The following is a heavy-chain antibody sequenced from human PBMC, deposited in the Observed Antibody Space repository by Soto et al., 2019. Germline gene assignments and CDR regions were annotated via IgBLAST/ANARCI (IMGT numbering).Heavy chain of an antibody. CDR1: GYSFTSYW. Sequence: GESLKISCKGSGYSFTSYWIGWVRQMPGKGLEWMGIIYPDDSDTRYSPSFQGQVIMSADKSISTAYLQWSSLKASDSAMYYCARQGKYNYGSNDYWGQGTLVTVSS. CDR2: IYPDDSDT. CDR3: ARQGKYNYGSNDY. D-gene: IGHD5-18*01. J-gene: IGHJ4*02. V-gene: IGHV5-51*01.